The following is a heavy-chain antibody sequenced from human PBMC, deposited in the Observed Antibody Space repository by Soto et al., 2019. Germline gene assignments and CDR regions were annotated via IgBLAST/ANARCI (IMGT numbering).Heavy chain of an antibody. CDR1: GFTFSSCS. CDR3: AKYCSSDVCFDY. V-gene: IGHV3-48*02. CDR2: ISGSGDTK. J-gene: IGHJ4*02. D-gene: IGHD2-8*01. Sequence: AGGSLRLSCASSGFTFSSCSMNWVRQAPGKGLEWVSFISGSGDTKYYADSVKGRFTISRDNAKNSPYLQMSSLRDEDTAVYYCAKYCSSDVCFDYWGQGTLVTVSS.